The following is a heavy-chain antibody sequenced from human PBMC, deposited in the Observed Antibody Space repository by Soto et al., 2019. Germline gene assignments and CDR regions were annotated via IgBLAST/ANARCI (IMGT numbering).Heavy chain of an antibody. V-gene: IGHV4-39*01. CDR1: GGSISSSSYY. D-gene: IGHD3-22*01. CDR3: ARLSFGIRYYYDSSGRPIWWFDP. CDR2: IYYSGST. J-gene: IGHJ5*02. Sequence: SETLSLTCTVSGGSISSSSYYWGWIRQPPGKGLEWIGSIYYSGSTYYNPSLKSRVTISVDTSKNQFSLKLSSVTAADTAVYYCARLSFGIRYYYDSSGRPIWWFDPWGQGTLVTVSS.